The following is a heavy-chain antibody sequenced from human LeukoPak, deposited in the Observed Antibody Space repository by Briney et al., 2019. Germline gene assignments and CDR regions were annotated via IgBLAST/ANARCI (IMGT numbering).Heavy chain of an antibody. CDR1: GGTFSSYA. CDR3: ARAYCSGGSCSRLYWFDP. D-gene: IGHD2-15*01. Sequence: GASVKVSCKASGGTFSSYAISWVRQAPGQGLEWMGGIIPIFGTANYAQKFQGRVTITADESTSTAYMELRSLRSDDTAVYYCARAYCSGGSCSRLYWFDPWGQGTLVTVSS. V-gene: IGHV1-69*01. CDR2: IIPIFGTA. J-gene: IGHJ5*02.